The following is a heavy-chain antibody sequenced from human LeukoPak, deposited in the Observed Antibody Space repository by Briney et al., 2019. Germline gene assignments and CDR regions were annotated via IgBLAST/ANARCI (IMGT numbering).Heavy chain of an antibody. D-gene: IGHD6-6*01. CDR2: IYYSGST. CDR3: ARRMTPTRSLDY. J-gene: IGHJ4*02. V-gene: IGHV4-39*01. Sequence: SETLSLTCTVSGRFISISSYFWGWIRQPPGKGLEWIGRIYYSGSTYYNPSLKSRVTISVDTSNNLFSLKLSSVTAADTAVYYCARRMTPTRSLDYWGQGTLVTVSS. CDR1: GRFISISSYF.